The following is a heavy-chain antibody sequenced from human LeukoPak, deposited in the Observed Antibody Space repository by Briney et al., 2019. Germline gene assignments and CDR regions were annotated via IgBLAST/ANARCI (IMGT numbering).Heavy chain of an antibody. CDR2: IYYSGST. J-gene: IGHJ4*02. V-gene: IGHV4-59*01. CDR3: ARARDGYNYFAPPYYFDY. CDR1: GGSISSYY. D-gene: IGHD5-24*01. Sequence: SGPTLVNPSETLSLTCTVSGGSISSYYWSWIRQPPGKGLEWIGYIYYSGSTNYNPSLKSRVTISVDTSKNQFSLKLSSVTAADTAVYYCARARDGYNYFAPPYYFDYWGQGTLVTVSS.